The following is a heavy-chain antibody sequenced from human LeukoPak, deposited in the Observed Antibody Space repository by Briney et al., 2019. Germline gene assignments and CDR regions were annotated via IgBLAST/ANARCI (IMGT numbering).Heavy chain of an antibody. V-gene: IGHV3-33*01. CDR2: IWYDGSNK. D-gene: IGHD1-26*01. Sequence: PGGSLRLSCAASGFTFSSYGMHWVRQAPGKGLEWVAVIWYDGSNKYYADSVKGRFTISRDNAKNSLYLQMNSLRAEDTALYYCARVGATREFDYWGQGTLVTVPS. J-gene: IGHJ4*02. CDR1: GFTFSSYG. CDR3: ARVGATREFDY.